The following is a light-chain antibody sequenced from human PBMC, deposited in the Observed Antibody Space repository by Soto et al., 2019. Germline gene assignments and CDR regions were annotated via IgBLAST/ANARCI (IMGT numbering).Light chain of an antibody. Sequence: EIVLTQSPGTLSLSPGERATLSCRTSQSVSNNYLAWYQQRPGQAPRLLIYGASSRATGIPDRFSGSGSGTDFTLTINRLEPEDFAVYYCQQRSSWPFTFGPGTKVDIK. CDR2: GAS. V-gene: IGKV3D-20*02. CDR1: QSVSNNY. J-gene: IGKJ3*01. CDR3: QQRSSWPFT.